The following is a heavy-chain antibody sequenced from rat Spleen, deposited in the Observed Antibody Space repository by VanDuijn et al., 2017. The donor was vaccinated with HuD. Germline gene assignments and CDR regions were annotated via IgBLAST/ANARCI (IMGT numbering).Heavy chain of an antibody. V-gene: IGHV4-2*01. J-gene: IGHJ2*01. Sequence: EVKLVESGGGLVQPGRSLTLSRAASGFNFNDYWMGWVRQAPGKGLEWIGEINKDSRTINYSPSLKDKFTISRDNAQNTLYLQMNNLGSEDTAIYYCATEDLGVRDWGQGVMVTVSS. CDR1: GFNFNDYW. CDR3: ATEDLGVRD. CDR2: INKDSRTI. D-gene: IGHD4-3*01.